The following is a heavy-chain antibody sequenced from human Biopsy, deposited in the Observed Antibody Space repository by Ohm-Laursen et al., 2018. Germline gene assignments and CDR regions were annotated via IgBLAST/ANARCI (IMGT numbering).Heavy chain of an antibody. D-gene: IGHD4-17*01. Sequence: TLSLTCTVSGCTFTAHYWIWLRQPPGLGLEWIGHISHTGYSSYKSSLKRRVTISLDTSRKHFSLRLTSLAAADTAVYYCGRGSNEYGGADFPHWGQGTLVTVSS. CDR2: ISHTGYS. CDR1: GCTFTAHY. V-gene: IGHV4-59*11. J-gene: IGHJ1*01. CDR3: GRGSNEYGGADFPH.